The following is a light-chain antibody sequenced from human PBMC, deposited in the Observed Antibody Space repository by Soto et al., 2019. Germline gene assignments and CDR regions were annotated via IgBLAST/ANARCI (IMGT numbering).Light chain of an antibody. V-gene: IGLV2-23*01. J-gene: IGLJ1*01. CDR2: EGS. CDR3: CSYASGSTFV. CDR1: SSDVGGYNL. Sequence: QSALTQPASVSGSPGQSITISCTGTSSDVGGYNLVSWYQQHPGNAPKLMIDEGSKRPSGVSNRFSGSRSGDTASLTISGLQAEDEADYYCCSYASGSTFVFGTGTKGTVL.